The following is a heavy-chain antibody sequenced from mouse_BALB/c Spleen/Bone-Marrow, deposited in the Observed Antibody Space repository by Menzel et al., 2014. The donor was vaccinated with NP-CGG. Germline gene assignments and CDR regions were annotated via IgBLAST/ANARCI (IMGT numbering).Heavy chain of an antibody. Sequence: VQLQQSGAGLVRPGVSVKISCKGSGYTFTNNAIHWVQQSPAKSLEWIGIISTYYGDNTYNQKFKGKATMTVDKYSSTAYLKLASLTSEDSAIYYCARCGNVQNAMDYWGQGTSVTVSS. J-gene: IGHJ4*01. V-gene: IGHV1S137*01. CDR1: GYTFTNNA. CDR3: ARCGNVQNAMDY. CDR2: ISTYYGDN. D-gene: IGHD6-1*01.